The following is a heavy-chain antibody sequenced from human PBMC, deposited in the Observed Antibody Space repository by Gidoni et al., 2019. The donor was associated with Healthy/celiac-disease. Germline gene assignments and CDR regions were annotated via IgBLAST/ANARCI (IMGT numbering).Heavy chain of an antibody. D-gene: IGHD2-15*01. V-gene: IGHV2-5*02. CDR2: IHWDDDK. Sequence: QITFKESGPTLVKPTQTLTLTCTFSGFSLSTNGAGVGWIRQPPGKALEWLALIHWDDDKRYSPSLKSRLTITKDTSNNQVGLTMTNMDPVDTATYYCAHRDATGLFDSWGQGTLVTVSS. CDR3: AHRDATGLFDS. CDR1: GFSLSTNGAG. J-gene: IGHJ4*02.